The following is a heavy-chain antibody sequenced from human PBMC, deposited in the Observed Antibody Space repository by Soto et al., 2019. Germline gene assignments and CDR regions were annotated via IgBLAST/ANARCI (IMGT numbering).Heavy chain of an antibody. CDR3: ARGPITMVRGVYFDY. Sequence: QVQLQESGPGLVKPSQTLSLTCTVSGGSISSGGYYWSWIRQHPGKGLEWIGYIYYSGSTYYNPSLKSRVTISVDTSKNQFSLKLSSVTAAGTAVYYCARGPITMVRGVYFDYWGQGTMVTVSS. J-gene: IGHJ4*02. D-gene: IGHD3-10*01. CDR2: IYYSGST. V-gene: IGHV4-31*03. CDR1: GGSISSGGYY.